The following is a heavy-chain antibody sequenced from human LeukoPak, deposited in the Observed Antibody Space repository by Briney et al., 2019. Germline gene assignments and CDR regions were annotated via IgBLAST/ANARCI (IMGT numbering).Heavy chain of an antibody. Sequence: GGSLRLSCAASGFTFSSYAMHWVRQAPGKGLEWVAVISYDGSNKYYADSVKGRFTISRDNSKNTLYLQMNSLRAEDTAVYYCARDQWLDYYFDYWGQGTLVTVPS. CDR1: GFTFSSYA. CDR3: ARDQWLDYYFDY. CDR2: ISYDGSNK. V-gene: IGHV3-30-3*01. J-gene: IGHJ4*02. D-gene: IGHD6-19*01.